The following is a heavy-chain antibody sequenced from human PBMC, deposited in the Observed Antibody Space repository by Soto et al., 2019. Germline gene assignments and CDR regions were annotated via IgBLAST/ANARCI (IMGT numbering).Heavy chain of an antibody. J-gene: IGHJ5*02. CDR1: GFTFSSYS. D-gene: IGHD2-15*01. Sequence: GGSLRLSCAASGFTFSSYSMNWVRQAPGKGLEWISYISSHSSTLYYADSVKGRFTISRDNAGNSLYLQMNSLRDEDTAVYYCVRDGSGNLYLNWFDPWGQGTLVTVSA. CDR2: ISSHSSTL. V-gene: IGHV3-48*02. CDR3: VRDGSGNLYLNWFDP.